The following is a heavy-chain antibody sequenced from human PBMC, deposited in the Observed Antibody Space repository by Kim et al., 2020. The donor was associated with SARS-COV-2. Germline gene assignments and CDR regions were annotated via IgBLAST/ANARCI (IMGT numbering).Heavy chain of an antibody. D-gene: IGHD2-8*01. CDR1: GFTFSSYS. V-gene: IGHV3-21*01. CDR3: ACTQGGGVYGMDV. CDR2: ISSSSSYI. Sequence: GGSLRLSCAASGFTFSSYSMNWVRQAPGKGLEWVSSISSSSSYIYYADSVKGRFTISRDNAKNSLYLQMNSLRAEDTAVYYCACTQGGGVYGMDVWGQGTTVTVSS. J-gene: IGHJ6*02.